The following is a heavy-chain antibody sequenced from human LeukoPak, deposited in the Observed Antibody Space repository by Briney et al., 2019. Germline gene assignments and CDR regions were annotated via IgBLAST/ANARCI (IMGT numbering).Heavy chain of an antibody. J-gene: IGHJ4*02. D-gene: IGHD5-24*01. V-gene: IGHV4-34*01. CDR3: ARSLSRWLQRYYFDY. Sequence: SETLSLTCAVYGGSFSGYYWSWIRQPPGKGLEWIGEINHSGSTNYNPSLKSRVTISVDTSKNQFSLKLSSVTAADTAVYYCARSLSRWLQRYYFDYWGQGTLVTVSS. CDR2: INHSGST. CDR1: GGSFSGYY.